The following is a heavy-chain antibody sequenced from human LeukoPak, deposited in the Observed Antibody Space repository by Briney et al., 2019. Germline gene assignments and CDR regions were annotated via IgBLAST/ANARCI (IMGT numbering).Heavy chain of an antibody. Sequence: GGSLRLSCAASGFTFSSYSMNWVRQAPGKGLEWVSYISSSSSTIYYADSVKGRFTISRDNAKNSLYLQMNSLRAEDTAVYYCARDVRHIVVVPAAIQPNFDYWGQGTLVTVSS. CDR2: ISSSSSTI. CDR3: ARDVRHIVVVPAAIQPNFDY. CDR1: GFTFSSYS. J-gene: IGHJ4*02. V-gene: IGHV3-48*04. D-gene: IGHD2-2*01.